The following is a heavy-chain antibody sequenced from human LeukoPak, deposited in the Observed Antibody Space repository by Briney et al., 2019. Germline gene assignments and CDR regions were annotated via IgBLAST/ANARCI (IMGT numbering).Heavy chain of an antibody. Sequence: ASVKASCKASGYTFTGYYMHWVRQAPGQGLEWMGWINPNSGGTNYAQKFQGRVTMTRDTSISTAYMELSRLRSDDTAVYYCARVSPRTGYYIDYWGQGTLVTVSS. CDR3: ARVSPRTGYYIDY. J-gene: IGHJ4*02. D-gene: IGHD3/OR15-3a*01. V-gene: IGHV1-2*02. CDR2: INPNSGGT. CDR1: GYTFTGYY.